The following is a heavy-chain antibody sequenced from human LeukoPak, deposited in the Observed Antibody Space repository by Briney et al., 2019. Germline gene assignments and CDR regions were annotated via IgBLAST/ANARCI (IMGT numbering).Heavy chain of an antibody. CDR1: GYSFTDYA. V-gene: IGHV1-69*13. CDR2: IIPIFGTA. Sequence: SVKVSCKASGYSFTDYAISWVRQAPGQGLEWMGGIIPIFGTANYAQKFQGRVTITADESTSTAYMELSSLRSEDTAVYYCARDRLPYYYGSGSYYRDAFDIWGQGTMVTVSS. D-gene: IGHD3-10*01. CDR3: ARDRLPYYYGSGSYYRDAFDI. J-gene: IGHJ3*02.